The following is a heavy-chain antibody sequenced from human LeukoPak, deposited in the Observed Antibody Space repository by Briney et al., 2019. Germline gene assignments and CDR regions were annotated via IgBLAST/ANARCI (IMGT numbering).Heavy chain of an antibody. J-gene: IGHJ3*02. V-gene: IGHV3-11*01. CDR2: ISSSGSTI. Sequence: GGSLRLSCAASGFTFSDYYMSWIRQAPGKGLEWVSYISSSGSTIYYADSVKGRFTISRDNAKNSLYLQMNSLRAEDMALYYCAKDIAAAGSDAFDIWGQGTMVTVSS. D-gene: IGHD6-13*01. CDR3: AKDIAAAGSDAFDI. CDR1: GFTFSDYY.